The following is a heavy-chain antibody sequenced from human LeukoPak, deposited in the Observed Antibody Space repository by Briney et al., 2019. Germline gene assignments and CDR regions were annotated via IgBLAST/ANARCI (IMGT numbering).Heavy chain of an antibody. V-gene: IGHV1-3*01. CDR3: ARGATIFGVVTLFDY. CDR2: INAGNGNT. J-gene: IGHJ4*02. Sequence: ASVKVSCKASGYTFTSYAMHWVRQAPGQRLEWKGWINAGNGNTKYSQKFQGRVTITRDTSASTAYMELSSLRSEDTAVYYCARGATIFGVVTLFDYWGQGTLVTVSS. CDR1: GYTFTSYA. D-gene: IGHD3-3*01.